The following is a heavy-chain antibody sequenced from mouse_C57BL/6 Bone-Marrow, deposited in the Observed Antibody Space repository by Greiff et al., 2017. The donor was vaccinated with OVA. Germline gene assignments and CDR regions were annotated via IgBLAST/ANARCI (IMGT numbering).Heavy chain of an antibody. J-gene: IGHJ2*01. CDR1: GYTFTSYD. Sequence: VQLKESGPELVKPGASVKLSCKASGYTFTSYDINWVKQRPGQGLEWIGWIYPGDGSTKYNEKFKGKATLTVDTSSSTAYMDLHSLTSEDSAVYFCARRGSYYFDYWGQGTTLTVSS. V-gene: IGHV1-85*01. CDR2: IYPGDGST. CDR3: ARRGSYYFDY. D-gene: IGHD3-1*01.